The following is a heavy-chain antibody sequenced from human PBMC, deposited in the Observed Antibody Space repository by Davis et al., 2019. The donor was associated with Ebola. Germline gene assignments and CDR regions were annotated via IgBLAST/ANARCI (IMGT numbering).Heavy chain of an antibody. CDR1: GYTFTNYD. D-gene: IGHD3-22*01. Sequence: ASVKVSCKTSGYTFTNYDISWVRQAPGQGLEWMGWISAYDVNTNYAQKFQGRVTMTTDTSTSTAYMELRSLRSDDTAVYYCARETRGDYSDSTGPLGGHYFDRWGQGTLVTVSS. J-gene: IGHJ4*02. CDR3: ARETRGDYSDSTGPLGGHYFDR. V-gene: IGHV1-18*01. CDR2: ISAYDVNT.